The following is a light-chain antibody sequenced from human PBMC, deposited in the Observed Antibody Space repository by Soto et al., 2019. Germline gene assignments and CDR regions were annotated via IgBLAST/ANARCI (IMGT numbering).Light chain of an antibody. CDR2: DAS. J-gene: IGKJ2*01. CDR1: QSISGW. CDR3: QQYSSYSS. Sequence: DIQLTQSPSTLSASVGDRVTITCRASQSISGWLAWYQQKPGKAPNLLISDASSLESGVPSRFSGSGSGTEFTLTISGLQPDDFATYYCQQYSSYSSFGQGTKLEIK. V-gene: IGKV1-5*01.